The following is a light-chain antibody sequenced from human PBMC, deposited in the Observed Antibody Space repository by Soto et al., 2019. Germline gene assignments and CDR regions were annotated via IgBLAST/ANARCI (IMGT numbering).Light chain of an antibody. CDR3: KSYDSSLSGYVV. CDR2: GNS. J-gene: IGLJ2*01. V-gene: IGLV1-40*01. CDR1: SSNIGAGYD. Sequence: QSVLTQPPSVSGAPGQRVTISCTGSSSNIGAGYDVHWYQKLPGTAPKLLIYGNSNRPSGVPDRFSGSKSGTSASLAITGLQAEDEADYYCKSYDSSLSGYVVFGGGTKVTVL.